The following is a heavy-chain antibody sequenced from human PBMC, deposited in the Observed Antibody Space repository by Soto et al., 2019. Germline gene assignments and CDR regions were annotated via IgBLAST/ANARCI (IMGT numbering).Heavy chain of an antibody. D-gene: IGHD2-21*02. CDR1: GGSIISGGYY. J-gene: IGHJ6*01. CDR2: IYYSGST. Sequence: PSETLSLTCTVSGGSIISGGYYWTWIRQHPGKGLEWIGYIYYSGSTYYNPSLKSRVTISVDTSKNQFSLKLSSVTAADTAVYYCARVCGGDCHYGMDVWGPRDHGHRLL. V-gene: IGHV4-31*03. CDR3: ARVCGGDCHYGMDV.